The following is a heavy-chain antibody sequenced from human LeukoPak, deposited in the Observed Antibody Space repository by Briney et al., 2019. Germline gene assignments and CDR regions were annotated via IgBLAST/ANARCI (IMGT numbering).Heavy chain of an antibody. V-gene: IGHV3-30*04. CDR1: GFTFSSYA. J-gene: IGHJ4*02. D-gene: IGHD6-13*01. CDR2: ISFDGRNK. CDR3: ARRGTSSSWAHFDY. Sequence: GGSLRLSCAASGFTFSSYAMHWVRQAPGKGLEWVAVISFDGRNKYYADSVKGRFTISRDNSKNTLYLQMNSLRAEDTAVYYSARRGTSSSWAHFDYWGQGTLVTVSS.